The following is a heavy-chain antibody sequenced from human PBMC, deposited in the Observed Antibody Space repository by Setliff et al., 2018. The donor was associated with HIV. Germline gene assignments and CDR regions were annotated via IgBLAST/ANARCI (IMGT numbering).Heavy chain of an antibody. D-gene: IGHD3-9*01. CDR1: GGSINSHY. CDR3: AIRRNFDWLLTSGPFDY. J-gene: IGHJ4*02. CDR2: IDHSGSS. V-gene: IGHV4-4*02. Sequence: SETLSLTCTVSGGSINSHYWSWVRQPPGKRPEWIGEIDHSGSSDYNPSLKSRVTISVETSKNQFSLKVKSVTAADTAVYYCAIRRNFDWLLTSGPFDYWGQGILVTVSS.